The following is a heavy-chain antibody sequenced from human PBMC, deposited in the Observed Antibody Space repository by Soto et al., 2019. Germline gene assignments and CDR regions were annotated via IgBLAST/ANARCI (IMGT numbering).Heavy chain of an antibody. CDR1: GFTYTNND. Sequence: EVQLLESGGGLVQPGGSLRLSCAASGFTYTNNDMTWVRQAPGKGPEWVSTITGSGSTSYADSVKGRFTISRDNSNNMLYLQMNSLRAEDTALYYCVTDRGNYDGWGQGTLVTVSS. CDR2: ITGSGST. J-gene: IGHJ4*02. CDR3: VTDRGNYDG. D-gene: IGHD3-16*01. V-gene: IGHV3-23*01.